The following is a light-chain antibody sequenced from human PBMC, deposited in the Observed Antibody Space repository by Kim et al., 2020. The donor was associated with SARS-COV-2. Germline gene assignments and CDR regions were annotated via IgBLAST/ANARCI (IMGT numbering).Light chain of an antibody. J-gene: IGLJ3*02. Sequence: QSALTQPASVSGSPGQSITISCTGTSSDVGGYNYVSWYQHHPGKAPKLIIYDVSERPSGVSNRFSGPRSGNTASLTISGLQTEDEADYYCTSYAGSTTLLFGGGTKLTVL. CDR1: SSDVGGYNY. V-gene: IGLV2-14*03. CDR3: TSYAGSTTLL. CDR2: DVS.